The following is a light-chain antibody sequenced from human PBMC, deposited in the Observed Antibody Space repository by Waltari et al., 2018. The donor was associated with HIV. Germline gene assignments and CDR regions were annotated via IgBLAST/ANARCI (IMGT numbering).Light chain of an antibody. CDR2: GAS. Sequence: EIVVTQSPGTLSLSPGERATLSCRASQSVRSSILAWYQQKPGQAPRLLIYGASNRATGIPDRFSGSGSGTDSTLTISRLEPEDFAVYYCQQYGSSRRWTFGQGTKVEIK. CDR1: QSVRSSI. J-gene: IGKJ1*01. V-gene: IGKV3-20*01. CDR3: QQYGSSRRWT.